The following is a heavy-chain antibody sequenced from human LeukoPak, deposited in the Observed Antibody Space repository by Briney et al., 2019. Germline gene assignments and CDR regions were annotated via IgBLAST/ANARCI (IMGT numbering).Heavy chain of an antibody. J-gene: IGHJ5*02. Sequence: SETLSLTCTVSGGSISSYHWSWIRQPPGKGLEWIGYIYYSGSTNYNPSLKSRVTISVDTSKNQFSLKLSSVTAADTAVYYCARGASGSYYLNWFDPWGQGTLVTVSS. V-gene: IGHV4-59*01. CDR3: ARGASGSYYLNWFDP. CDR2: IYYSGST. CDR1: GGSISSYH. D-gene: IGHD3-10*01.